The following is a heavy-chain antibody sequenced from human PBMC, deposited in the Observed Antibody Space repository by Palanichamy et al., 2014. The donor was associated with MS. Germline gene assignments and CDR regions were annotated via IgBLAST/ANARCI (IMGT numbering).Heavy chain of an antibody. D-gene: IGHD4-17*01. CDR1: GFTLSTYW. V-gene: IGHV3-7*02. CDR3: ARPRDYGAADY. CDR2: INQDGGEK. J-gene: IGHJ4*02. Sequence: VESGGGLVQPGGSLRLSCAASGFTLSTYWMSWVRQAPGKGLEWVANINQDGGEKYYVDSVKGRFTVSRDNAKNSLYLQMNSLRAEDTAVYYCARPRDYGAADYWGQGTLVAVSS.